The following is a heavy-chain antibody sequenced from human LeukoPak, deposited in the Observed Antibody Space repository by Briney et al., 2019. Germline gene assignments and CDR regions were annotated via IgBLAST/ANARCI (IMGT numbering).Heavy chain of an antibody. CDR3: ARDYNFDSSPYDDGLDI. D-gene: IGHD3-22*01. CDR1: GESFSSHG. Sequence: SVKVSCKTSGESFSSHGISWVRQAPGQGLEWMGGIIPVFHTAKYAQNFQDRLTITTDESTDTVYMELSSLRSEDTAVYYCARDYNFDSSPYDDGLDIWGQGTMDTVSS. CDR2: IIPVFHTA. V-gene: IGHV1-69*05. J-gene: IGHJ3*02.